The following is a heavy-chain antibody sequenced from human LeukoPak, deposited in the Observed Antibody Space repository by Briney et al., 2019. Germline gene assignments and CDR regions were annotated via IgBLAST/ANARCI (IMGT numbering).Heavy chain of an antibody. J-gene: IGHJ2*01. V-gene: IGHV1-2*02. Sequence: GASVKVSCKTSGYTFTAHYIHWVRQAPGQGLEWMGGIVPNSGGTNYAQKFLGSVTMTGDTSINTAFMEIRRLRSDDTAIYYCARGRGTTMVRGVITNYFDLWGRGSLVTVSS. CDR2: IVPNSGGT. D-gene: IGHD3-10*01. CDR1: GYTFTAHY. CDR3: ARGRGTTMVRGVITNYFDL.